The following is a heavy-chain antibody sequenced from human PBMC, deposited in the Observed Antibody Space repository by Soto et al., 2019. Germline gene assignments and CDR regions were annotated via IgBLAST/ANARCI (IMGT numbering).Heavy chain of an antibody. D-gene: IGHD5-18*01. CDR3: ARDSQLWLWY. Sequence: ASVKVSCKASGYTFTSYAMHWVRQAPGQGLEWMGWISAYNGNTNYAQKLQGRVTMTTDTSTSTAYMELRSLRSDDTAVYYCARDSQLWLWYWGQRTLVTVSS. V-gene: IGHV1-18*01. CDR1: GYTFTSYA. CDR2: ISAYNGNT. J-gene: IGHJ4*02.